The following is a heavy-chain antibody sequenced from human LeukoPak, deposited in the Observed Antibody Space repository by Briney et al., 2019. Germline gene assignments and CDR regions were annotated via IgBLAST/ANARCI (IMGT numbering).Heavy chain of an antibody. J-gene: IGHJ6*03. CDR2: ISSSSSYI. CDR3: ARRMTRDYFYMDV. Sequence: GGSLRLSCAASGFTFSSYSINWVRQAPGKGLEWVSSISSSSSYIYYADSVKGRFTISRDNAKNSLYLQMNSLRAEDTAVYYCARRMTRDYFYMDVWGKGTTVTISS. V-gene: IGHV3-21*04. CDR1: GFTFSSYS.